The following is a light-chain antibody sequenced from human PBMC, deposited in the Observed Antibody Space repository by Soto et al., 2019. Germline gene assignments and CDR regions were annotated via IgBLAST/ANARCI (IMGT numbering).Light chain of an antibody. V-gene: IGKV3-15*01. CDR2: GAS. J-gene: IGKJ1*01. Sequence: EIVMTSFPATPFVSTGERATLSCRASQSVSSNLAWYQQKPGQAPRLLIYGASTRATGIPVSFSGSGSGTEFTLTISSLQSEDFAVYYCQQYNKWPRTFGQGTKVDIK. CDR1: QSVSSN. CDR3: QQYNKWPRT.